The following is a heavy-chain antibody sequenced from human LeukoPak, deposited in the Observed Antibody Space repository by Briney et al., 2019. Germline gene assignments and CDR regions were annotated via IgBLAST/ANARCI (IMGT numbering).Heavy chain of an antibody. D-gene: IGHD3-10*01. V-gene: IGHV3-13*01. CDR3: ARAHYYGSGSYPSYYYYGMDV. CDR2: IGTAGDT. CDR1: GFTFSSYD. J-gene: IGHJ6*02. Sequence: PGGSLRLSCAASGFTFSSYDMHWVRQATGKGLEWVSAIGTAGDTYYPGSVKGRFTISRENAKNSSYLQMNSLRAGDTAVYYCARAHYYGSGSYPSYYYYGMDVWGQGTTVTVSS.